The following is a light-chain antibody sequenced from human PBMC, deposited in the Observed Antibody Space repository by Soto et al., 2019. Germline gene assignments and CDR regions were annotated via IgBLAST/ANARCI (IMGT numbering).Light chain of an antibody. CDR1: QSVSSSY. Sequence: EIVLTQSPGTLSLSPGDRATLSCRASQSVSSSYLAWYQQKPGQAPRLLIYGASRRATGIPDRFSGSGSGTDFALTISRLEPEDFAVYYCQQYGSSHTFGGGTKAEIK. CDR2: GAS. CDR3: QQYGSSHT. V-gene: IGKV3-20*01. J-gene: IGKJ4*01.